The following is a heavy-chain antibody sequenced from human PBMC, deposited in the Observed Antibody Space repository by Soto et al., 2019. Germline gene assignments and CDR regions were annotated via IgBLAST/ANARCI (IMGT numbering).Heavy chain of an antibody. CDR3: ASSPGEDDAFDI. V-gene: IGHV3-30-3*01. D-gene: IGHD3-10*01. J-gene: IGHJ3*02. CDR2: ISYDGSNK. Sequence: GGSLRLSCAASGFTFSSYAMHWVRQAPGKGLEWVAVISYDGSNKYYADSVKGRFTISRDNSKNTLYLQMNSLRAEDTAVYYCASSPGEDDAFDIWGQGTMVTVSS. CDR1: GFTFSSYA.